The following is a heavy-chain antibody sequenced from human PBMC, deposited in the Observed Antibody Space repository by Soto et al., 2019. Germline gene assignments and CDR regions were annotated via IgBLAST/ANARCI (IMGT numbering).Heavy chain of an antibody. CDR2: IIPIFGTA. CDR1: GGTFSSYA. D-gene: IGHD2-2*01. V-gene: IGHV1-69*01. CDR3: ARACSSTSCLPYYYYYGMDV. J-gene: IGHJ6*02. Sequence: SVKVSCKASGGTFSSYAISWVRQAPGQGLEWMGGIIPIFGTADYAQKFQGRVTITADESTSTAYMELSSLRSEDTAVYYCARACSSTSCLPYYYYYGMDVWGQGTTVTVSS.